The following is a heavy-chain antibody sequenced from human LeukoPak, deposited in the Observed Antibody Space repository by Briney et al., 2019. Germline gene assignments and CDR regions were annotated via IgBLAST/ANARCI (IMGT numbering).Heavy chain of an antibody. V-gene: IGHV4-59*01. Sequence: SETLSLTCTVSGVSISSYYWSWIRQPPGKGLEWIGYIYYSGSTNYNPSLKSRVTISVDTSKNQFSLKLSSVTAADTAVYYCARDRGCYDYVWGSYRPSYFDYWGQGTLVTVSS. D-gene: IGHD3-16*02. CDR1: GVSISSYY. J-gene: IGHJ4*02. CDR3: ARDRGCYDYVWGSYRPSYFDY. CDR2: IYYSGST.